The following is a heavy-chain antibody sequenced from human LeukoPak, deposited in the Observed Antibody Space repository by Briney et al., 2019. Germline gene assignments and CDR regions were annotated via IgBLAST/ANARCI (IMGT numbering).Heavy chain of an antibody. CDR3: ARGRGSSGYYYYMDV. CDR2: ISSSSSYI. D-gene: IGHD6-6*01. CDR1: GFTFSSYS. V-gene: IGHV3-21*01. Sequence: PGGSLRLSCAASGFTFSSYSMNWVRQAPGKGLEWVSSISSSSSYIYYADSVKGRFTISRDNAKNSLYLQMNSLRAEDTAVYYCARGRGSSGYYYYMDVWGKGTTATVSS. J-gene: IGHJ6*03.